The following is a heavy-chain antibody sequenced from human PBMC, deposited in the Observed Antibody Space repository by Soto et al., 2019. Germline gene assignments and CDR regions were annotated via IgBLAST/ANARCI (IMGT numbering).Heavy chain of an antibody. Sequence: GGSLRLSCAASGFTFSNAWMNWVRQAPGKGLEWVGRIKSKTDGGTTDYAAPVKGRFTISRDDSKNTLYLQMNSLKTEDTAVYYCTTDGMTYYYDSSELIGMDVWGQGTTVTVSS. CDR2: IKSKTDGGTT. D-gene: IGHD3-22*01. J-gene: IGHJ6*02. CDR1: GFTFSNAW. V-gene: IGHV3-15*07. CDR3: TTDGMTYYYDSSELIGMDV.